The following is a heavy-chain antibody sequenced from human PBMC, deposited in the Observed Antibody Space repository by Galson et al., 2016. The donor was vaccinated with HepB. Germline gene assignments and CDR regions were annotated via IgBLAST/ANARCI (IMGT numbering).Heavy chain of an antibody. Sequence: QSGAEVKKPGESLKISCKGSGYSFSGYWIGWVRQMPGKGLEWMGIIYPGASDTRYSPSFQGQVTISADKSISTAYLQWSSLKASDTAIYYCARTATTMQPFDYWGQGTLVTVSS. V-gene: IGHV5-51*01. CDR1: GYSFSGYW. CDR3: ARTATTMQPFDY. D-gene: IGHD5-12*01. CDR2: IYPGASDT. J-gene: IGHJ4*02.